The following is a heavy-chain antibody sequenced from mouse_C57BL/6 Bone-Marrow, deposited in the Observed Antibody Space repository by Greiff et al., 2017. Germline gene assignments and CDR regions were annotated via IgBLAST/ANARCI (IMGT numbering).Heavy chain of an antibody. J-gene: IGHJ2*01. CDR3: TPFTTIVARDY. V-gene: IGHV14-4*01. D-gene: IGHD1-1*01. CDR2: IAPEDGDT. CDR1: GFNIKDDY. Sequence: VQLQQPGAELVRPGASVKLSCTASGFNIKDDYMHWVKQRPEQGLEWIGWIAPEDGDTKYASKFKGKATITADTSSNTAYLQLSSLTSEDTAYYYCTPFTTIVARDYWGQGTTLTVSS.